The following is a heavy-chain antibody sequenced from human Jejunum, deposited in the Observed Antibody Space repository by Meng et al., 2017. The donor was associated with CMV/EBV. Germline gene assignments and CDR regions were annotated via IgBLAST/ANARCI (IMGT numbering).Heavy chain of an antibody. D-gene: IGHD4-11*01. V-gene: IGHV4-59*01. J-gene: IGHJ5*02. CDR2: IYYTGST. Sequence: GASISSYFWSWIRQPPGKGLEWIGYIYYTGSTNYNPSLKSRVTISVDTSKNQFSLRLNSVTAADTAVYYCARDATLYSNFNWFDPWGQGTQVTVSS. CDR3: ARDATLYSNFNWFDP. CDR1: GASISSYF.